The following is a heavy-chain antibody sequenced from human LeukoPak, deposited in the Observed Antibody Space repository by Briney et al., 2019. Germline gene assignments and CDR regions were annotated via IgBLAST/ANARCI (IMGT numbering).Heavy chain of an antibody. D-gene: IGHD3-16*02. V-gene: IGHV1-18*01. J-gene: IGHJ4*02. Sequence: ASVKVSCKASGYTFTSYGISWVRQAPGQGLEWMGWISAYNGNTNYAQKLQGSVTMTTDTSTSTAYMELRSLRSDDTAVYYCAREEYVWGSYRCLDYWGQGTLVTVSS. CDR3: AREEYVWGSYRCLDY. CDR2: ISAYNGNT. CDR1: GYTFTSYG.